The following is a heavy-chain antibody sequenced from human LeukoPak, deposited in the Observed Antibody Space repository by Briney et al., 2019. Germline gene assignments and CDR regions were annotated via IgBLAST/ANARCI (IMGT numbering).Heavy chain of an antibody. V-gene: IGHV4-34*01. CDR1: GGSFSGYS. CDR2: INHSGST. Sequence: SETLSLTCAVYGGSFSGYSWSWIRQPPGKGLEWIGEINHSGSTNYNPSLKSRVTISVDTSKNQFSLKLSSVTAADTAVYYCARGSNIVVVVAANNWFDPWGQGTLVTVSS. CDR3: ARGSNIVVVVAANNWFDP. J-gene: IGHJ5*02. D-gene: IGHD2-15*01.